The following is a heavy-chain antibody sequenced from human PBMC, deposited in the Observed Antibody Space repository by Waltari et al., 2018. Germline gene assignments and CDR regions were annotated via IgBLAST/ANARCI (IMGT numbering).Heavy chain of an antibody. J-gene: IGHJ5*02. V-gene: IGHV3-9*03. D-gene: IGHD6-19*01. CDR2: ISWNSGSI. CDR3: AKGHSSGWYSNWFDP. Sequence: EVQLVESGGGLVQPGRSLRLSCAASGFTFDDYAMHWVRQAPGKGLEWVWGISWNSGSIGYADSVKGRFTISRDNAKNSLYLQMNSLRAEDMALYYCAKGHSSGWYSNWFDPWGQGTLVTVSS. CDR1: GFTFDDYA.